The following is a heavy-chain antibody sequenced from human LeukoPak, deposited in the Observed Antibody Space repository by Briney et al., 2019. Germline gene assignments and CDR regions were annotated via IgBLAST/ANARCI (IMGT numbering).Heavy chain of an antibody. CDR1: GFTLSSYG. D-gene: IGHD6-19*01. CDR3: ARVSIAVAGTSFDY. CDR2: ISSSSSYI. Sequence: GGSLRLSCAASGFTLSSYGMNWVRQAPGKGLEWVSSISSSSSYIYYADSVKGRFTISRDNAKNSLYLQMNSLRAEDTAVYYCARVSIAVAGTSFDYWGQGTLVTVSS. J-gene: IGHJ4*02. V-gene: IGHV3-21*01.